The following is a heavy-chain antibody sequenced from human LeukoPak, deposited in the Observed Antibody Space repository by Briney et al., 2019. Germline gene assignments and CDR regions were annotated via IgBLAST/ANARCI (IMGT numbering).Heavy chain of an antibody. CDR1: GYTFTGYY. V-gene: IGHV1-2*02. J-gene: IGHJ4*02. Sequence: VSVKVSCKASGYTFTGYYMHWVRQAPGQGLEWMGWINPNSGGTNYAQKFQGRVTMTRDTSINTAYMELSRLRSDDTAVYYCARDRVVGATMGYWGQGTLVTVSS. CDR2: INPNSGGT. D-gene: IGHD1-26*01. CDR3: ARDRVVGATMGY.